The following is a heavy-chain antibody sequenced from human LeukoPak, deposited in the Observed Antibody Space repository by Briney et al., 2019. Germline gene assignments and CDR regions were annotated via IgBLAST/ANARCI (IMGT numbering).Heavy chain of an antibody. CDR2: ISAYNGNT. CDR1: GYTFTSYG. CDR3: ARTKQDIVVVPAALRGNWFDP. Sequence: ASVKVSCKASGYTFTSYGISWVRQAPGQGLEWMGWISAYNGNTNYAQKLQGRVTMTTDTSTSTACVELRSLRSDDTAVYYCARTKQDIVVVPAALRGNWFDPWGQGTLVTVSS. J-gene: IGHJ5*02. D-gene: IGHD2-2*02. V-gene: IGHV1-18*01.